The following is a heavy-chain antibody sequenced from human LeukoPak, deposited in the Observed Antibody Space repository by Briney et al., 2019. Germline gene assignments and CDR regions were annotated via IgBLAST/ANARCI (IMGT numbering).Heavy chain of an antibody. V-gene: IGHV4-34*01. Sequence: TSETLSLTCAAYGGSFSGYYWSWIRQPPGKGLEWIGEINHSGSTNYNPSLMSRVTITVDTSKNQFSLKLSSVTAADTAVYYCARGQLGDYDSSGYYYDAFDIWGQGTMVTVSS. CDR3: ARGQLGDYDSSGYYYDAFDI. D-gene: IGHD3-22*01. J-gene: IGHJ3*02. CDR1: GGSFSGYY. CDR2: INHSGST.